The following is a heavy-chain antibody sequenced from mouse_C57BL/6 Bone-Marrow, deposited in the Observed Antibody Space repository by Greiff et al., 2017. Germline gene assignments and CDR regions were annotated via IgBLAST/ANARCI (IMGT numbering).Heavy chain of an antibody. CDR3: ARHERYYDYEGYFDY. CDR1: GYIFTEYT. D-gene: IGHD2-4*01. CDR2: FYPGSGSI. Sequence: VQLQQSGAELVKPGASVKLSCKASGYIFTEYTIHWVKQRSGQGLEWIGWFYPGSGSIKYNERFKDKATFTADKSSNTFYMELSRLTSEDSAVYFCARHERYYDYEGYFDYWGQGTTLTVSS. J-gene: IGHJ2*01. V-gene: IGHV1-62-2*01.